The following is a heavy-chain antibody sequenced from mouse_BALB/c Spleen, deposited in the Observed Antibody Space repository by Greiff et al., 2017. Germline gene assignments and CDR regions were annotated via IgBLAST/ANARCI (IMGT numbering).Heavy chain of an antibody. J-gene: IGHJ2*01. V-gene: IGHV1S81*02. D-gene: IGHD2-1*01. CDR3: ARCGNYNYFDY. CDR1: GYTFTSYW. Sequence: QVQLQQPGAELVKPGASVKLSCKASGYTFTSYWMHWVKQRPGQGLEWIGEINPSNGRTNYNEKFKSKATLTVDKSSSTAYMQLSSLTSEDSAVYYCARCGNYNYFDYWGQGTTLTVSS. CDR2: INPSNGRT.